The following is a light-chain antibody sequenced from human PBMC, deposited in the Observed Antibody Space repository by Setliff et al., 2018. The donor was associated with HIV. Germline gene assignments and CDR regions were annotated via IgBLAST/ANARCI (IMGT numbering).Light chain of an antibody. V-gene: IGLV2-14*01. J-gene: IGLJ1*01. CDR1: SSDVGGYNY. Sequence: VLTQPASVSGSPGQSITISCTGTSSDVGGYNYVSWYQQHPGKAPKFMIYDVSKRPSGVSNRFSGSKSGNTASLTISGLQAEDEADYYCSSYTSSSTYVFGTGTKGTVL. CDR2: DVS. CDR3: SSYTSSSTYV.